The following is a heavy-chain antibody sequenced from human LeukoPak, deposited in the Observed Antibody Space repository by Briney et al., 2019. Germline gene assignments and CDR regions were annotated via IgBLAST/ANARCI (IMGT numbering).Heavy chain of an antibody. Sequence: ASVKVSCKASGYAFTSFSITWVRQAPGQGLEWMGWISVYNGNTNYAQKLQGRVTMTTDTSTSTAYMELRSLRSDDTAVYYCARGPRATKGEGPWGQGTLVTVSS. V-gene: IGHV1-18*01. D-gene: IGHD2-8*01. CDR1: GYAFTSFS. CDR3: ARGPRATKGEGP. J-gene: IGHJ5*02. CDR2: ISVYNGNT.